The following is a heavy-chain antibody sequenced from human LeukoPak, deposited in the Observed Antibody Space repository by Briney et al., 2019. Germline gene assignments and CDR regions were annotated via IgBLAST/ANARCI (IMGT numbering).Heavy chain of an antibody. CDR1: GFTFSSYA. CDR2: ISGSDVST. CDR3: AKAPMVRGVIIADY. D-gene: IGHD3-10*01. J-gene: IGHJ4*02. Sequence: GGSLRLSCAASGFTFSSYAMSWVRQAPGKGLEWVSTISGSDVSTFYADSAKGRFTVSRDNSKKTLYLQMNSLRAEDTAVYHCAKAPMVRGVIIADYWGQGTLVTVSS. V-gene: IGHV3-23*01.